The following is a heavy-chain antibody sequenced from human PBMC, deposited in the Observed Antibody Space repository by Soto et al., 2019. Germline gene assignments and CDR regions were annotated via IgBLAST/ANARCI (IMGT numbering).Heavy chain of an antibody. CDR2: IYTSGST. CDR3: ARGLYLAD. J-gene: IGHJ4*02. V-gene: IGHV4-4*07. CDR1: GGSLSSYY. Sequence: SETLSITCTLSGGSLSSYYSSWIRQPAGTGREWIGRIYTSGSTNYNPSLKSRVTMSVDTSKNQFSLKLSSVTAADTAVYYCARGLYLADWGQGTLVTVSS. D-gene: IGHD2-2*02.